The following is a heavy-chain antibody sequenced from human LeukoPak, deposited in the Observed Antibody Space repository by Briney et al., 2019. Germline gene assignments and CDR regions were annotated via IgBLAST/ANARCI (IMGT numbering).Heavy chain of an antibody. V-gene: IGHV3-33*01. J-gene: IGHJ4*02. CDR3: ARSSYDSSGKLDY. D-gene: IGHD3-22*01. CDR2: IWYDGSNK. Sequence: GSLRLSCAASGFTFSSYGMHWVRQAPGKGLEWVAVIWYDGSNKYYADSVKGRFTISRDNSKNTLYLQMNSLRAEDTAVYYCARSSYDSSGKLDYWGQGTLVTVSS. CDR1: GFTFSSYG.